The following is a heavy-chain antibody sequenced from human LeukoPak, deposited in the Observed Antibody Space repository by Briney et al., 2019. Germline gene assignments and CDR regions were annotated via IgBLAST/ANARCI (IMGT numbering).Heavy chain of an antibody. CDR2: ISGSGGST. J-gene: IGHJ4*02. V-gene: IGHV3-23*01. CDR1: GFTFSNYA. D-gene: IGHD5-12*01. CDR3: AKDLGTNIVAAYFDY. Sequence: GGSLRLSCAASGFTFSNYAMSWVRQAPGKGLEWVSVISGSGGSTYYADSVKGRFTISRDNSKNTLYLQMNSLRAEDTAVYYCAKDLGTNIVAAYFDYWGQGTLATVSS.